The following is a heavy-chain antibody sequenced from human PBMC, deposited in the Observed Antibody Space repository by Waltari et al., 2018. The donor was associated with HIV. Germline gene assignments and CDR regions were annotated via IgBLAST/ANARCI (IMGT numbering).Heavy chain of an antibody. V-gene: IGHV4-39*07. CDR1: GGSISSSSYY. Sequence: QLQLQESGPGLVKPSETLSLTCTVSGGSISSSSYYCGWIRQPPGKGLEWIGSIYYSGSTYYNPSLKRRVTISVDTSKNQFSLKLSSVTAADTAVYYCIMITFGGISGFDPWGQGTLVTVSS. J-gene: IGHJ5*02. CDR2: IYYSGST. D-gene: IGHD3-16*01. CDR3: IMITFGGISGFDP.